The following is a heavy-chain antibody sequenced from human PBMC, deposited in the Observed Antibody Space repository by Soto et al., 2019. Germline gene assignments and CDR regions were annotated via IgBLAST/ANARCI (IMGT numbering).Heavy chain of an antibody. D-gene: IGHD6-19*01. V-gene: IGHV4-59*01. J-gene: IGHJ5*02. CDR3: ARDLMYSSGWYWCDP. CDR2: IYYSGST. CDR1: GGSISSYY. Sequence: SETLSLTCTVSGGSISSYYWSWIRQPPGKGLEWIGYIYYSGSTNYNPSLKSRVTISVDTSKNQFSLKLSSVTAADTAVYYCARDLMYSSGWYWCDPWGQRTLVTVSS.